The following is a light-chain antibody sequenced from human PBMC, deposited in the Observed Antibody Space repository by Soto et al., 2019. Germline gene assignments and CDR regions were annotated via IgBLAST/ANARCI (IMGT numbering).Light chain of an antibody. Sequence: DIVFTQSPGTLSLSPGERATLSCRASQSVSSYLAWYQQKPGQAPRLLIYDASNRATGIPARFSGSGSGTDFTLTISSLEPEDFAVYYCQQRSNWPTFGPGTKVDIK. CDR2: DAS. J-gene: IGKJ3*01. V-gene: IGKV3-11*01. CDR1: QSVSSY. CDR3: QQRSNWPT.